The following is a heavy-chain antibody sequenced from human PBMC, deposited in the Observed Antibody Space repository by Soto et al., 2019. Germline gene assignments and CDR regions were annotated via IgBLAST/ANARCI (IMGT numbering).Heavy chain of an antibody. D-gene: IGHD6-19*01. CDR2: ISSSSSYI. Sequence: GGSLRLSCAASGFTFSSYSMNWVRQAPGKGLEWVSYISSSSSYIYYADSVKGRFTISRDNAKNSLYLQMNSLRAEDTAVYYCARDRGSSGWYGDYYYGMDVWGQGTTVTVSS. J-gene: IGHJ6*02. CDR1: GFTFSSYS. CDR3: ARDRGSSGWYGDYYYGMDV. V-gene: IGHV3-21*05.